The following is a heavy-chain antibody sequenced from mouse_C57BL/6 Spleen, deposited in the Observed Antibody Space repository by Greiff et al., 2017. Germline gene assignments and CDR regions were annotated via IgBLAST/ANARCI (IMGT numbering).Heavy chain of an antibody. D-gene: IGHD3-2*02. CDR3: TRLGYGDRAMDY. Sequence: QVQLKQSGAELVRPGASVTLSCKASGYTFTDSEMHRLKQTPVHGLEWIGARDPETVGTAYNQKFTGKAILTADKSSRTAYMKLRRLTSEDSAVYYCTRLGYGDRAMDYCGRGSSVAVS. J-gene: IGHJ4*01. CDR1: GYTFTDSE. V-gene: IGHV1-15*01. CDR2: RDPETVGT.